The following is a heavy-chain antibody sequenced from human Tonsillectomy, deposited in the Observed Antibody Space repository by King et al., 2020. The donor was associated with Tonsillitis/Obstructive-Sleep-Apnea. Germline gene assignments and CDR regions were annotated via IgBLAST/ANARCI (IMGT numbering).Heavy chain of an antibody. CDR3: AKDWKQWPDY. D-gene: IGHD6-19*01. CDR2: ISYDGSNK. V-gene: IGHV3-30*18. J-gene: IGHJ4*02. Sequence: VQLVESGGGVVQPGRSLRLSCAASGFTFSSYGMHWVRQAPGKGLEWVAVISYDGSNKYYADSVKGRFTISRDNSKNTLYLQMNSLRAEDTAVYYCAKDWKQWPDYWGQGTLVTVSS. CDR1: GFTFSSYG.